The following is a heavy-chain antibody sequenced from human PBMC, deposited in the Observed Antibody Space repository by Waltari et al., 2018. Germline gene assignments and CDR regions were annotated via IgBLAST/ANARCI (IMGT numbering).Heavy chain of an antibody. D-gene: IGHD6-13*01. CDR3: ARERRNTWYYFDY. J-gene: IGHJ4*02. CDR1: GYSISRDYY. CDR2: IYHSGNT. Sequence: QVQLQESGQGRVKPAETLSLTCTVSGYSISRDYYWGWIRQPPGKGLEWIGNIYHSGNTYYTPSLKSRVTISVDTSKNQFSLKLTSVTAADTAVYYCARERRNTWYYFDYWGQGTLVTVSS. V-gene: IGHV4-38-2*02.